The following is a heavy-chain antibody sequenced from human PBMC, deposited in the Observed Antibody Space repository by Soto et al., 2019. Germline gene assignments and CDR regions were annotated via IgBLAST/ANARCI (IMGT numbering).Heavy chain of an antibody. J-gene: IGHJ3*02. D-gene: IGHD3-3*01. Sequence: GGSLRLSCAASGFTFSSYSMNWVRQAPGKGLEWVSYISSSSSTIYYADSVKGRFTISRDNAKNSLYLQMNSLRDEDTAVYYCARERNDFWSGYYPNDAFDIWGQGTMVTVSS. V-gene: IGHV3-48*02. CDR2: ISSSSSTI. CDR1: GFTFSSYS. CDR3: ARERNDFWSGYYPNDAFDI.